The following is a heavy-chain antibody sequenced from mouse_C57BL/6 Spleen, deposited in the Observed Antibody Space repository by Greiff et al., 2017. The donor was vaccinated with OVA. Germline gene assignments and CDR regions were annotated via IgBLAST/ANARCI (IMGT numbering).Heavy chain of an antibody. CDR2: IYPGDGDT. J-gene: IGHJ4*01. CDR3: ARADSSGYYAMDY. CDR1: GYAFSSYW. D-gene: IGHD3-2*02. Sequence: QVQLQQFGPELVKPGASVKISCKASGYAFSSYWMNWVKQRPGKGLEWIGRIYPGDGDTNYNGKFKGKATLTADKSSSTAYMQLSSLTSEDSAVYFCARADSSGYYAMDYWGQGTSVTVSS. V-gene: IGHV1-82*01.